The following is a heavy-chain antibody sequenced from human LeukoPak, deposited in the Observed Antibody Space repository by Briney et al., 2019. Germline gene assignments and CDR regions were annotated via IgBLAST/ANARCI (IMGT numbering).Heavy chain of an antibody. CDR3: ARDPPAVALDTYA. V-gene: IGHV3-66*01. CDR2: IYSGGDT. Sequence: GGSLRLSCAASGFTVSNNYMNWVRQAPGKGLEWVSLIYSGGDTSYADSVKGRFTVSRDHSKNTLYLQMNSLRAEDTAVYYCARDPPAVALDTYAWGQATLVIVSS. J-gene: IGHJ5*02. CDR1: GFTVSNNY. D-gene: IGHD6-13*01.